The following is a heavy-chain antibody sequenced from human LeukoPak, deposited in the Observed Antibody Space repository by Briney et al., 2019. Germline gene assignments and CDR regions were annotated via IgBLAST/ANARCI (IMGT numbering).Heavy chain of an antibody. V-gene: IGHV3-23*01. CDR3: AKEPKKTYSYYYDSSGPYYFDY. J-gene: IGHJ4*02. Sequence: PGGSLRLSCAASGFTFSSYAMSWVRQAQGKGLEWVSAISGSGGSTYYADSVKGRFTISRDNSKNTLYLQMNSLRAEDTAVYYCAKEPKKTYSYYYDSSGPYYFDYWGQGTLATVSS. CDR1: GFTFSSYA. CDR2: ISGSGGST. D-gene: IGHD3-22*01.